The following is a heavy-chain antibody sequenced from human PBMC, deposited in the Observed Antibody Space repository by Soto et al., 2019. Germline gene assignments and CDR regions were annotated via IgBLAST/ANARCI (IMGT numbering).Heavy chain of an antibody. D-gene: IGHD2-2*01. CDR3: ARGGKIVVVPAAMRGWVGNYGMDV. V-gene: IGHV1-2*04. J-gene: IGHJ6*02. Sequence: ASVKVSCKASGYTFTGYYMHWVRQAPGQGLEWMGWINPNSGGTNYAQKFQGWVTMTRDTSISTAYMELSRLRSDDTAVYYCARGGKIVVVPAAMRGWVGNYGMDVWGQGTTVTVSS. CDR2: INPNSGGT. CDR1: GYTFTGYY.